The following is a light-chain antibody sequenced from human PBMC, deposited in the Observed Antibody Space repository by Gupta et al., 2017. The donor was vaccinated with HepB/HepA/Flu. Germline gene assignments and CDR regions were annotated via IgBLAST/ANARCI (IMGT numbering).Light chain of an antibody. Sequence: DIVMTQSPDSLAVSLGERATFNCKSSQSVLYSSNNKNYLAWYQQKPGQPPKLLIYWASTRESGVPDRFSGRGSGTDFTLTISSLQAEDVAVYYCQQYDTAPLTFGGGTEVEIK. J-gene: IGKJ4*01. V-gene: IGKV4-1*01. CDR3: QQYDTAPLT. CDR1: QSVLYSSNNKNY. CDR2: WAS.